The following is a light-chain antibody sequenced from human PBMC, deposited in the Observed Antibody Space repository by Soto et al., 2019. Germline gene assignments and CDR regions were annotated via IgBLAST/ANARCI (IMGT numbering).Light chain of an antibody. CDR2: AAS. J-gene: IGKJ2*01. CDR1: QSVGSL. V-gene: IGKV1-39*01. Sequence: DTQMTQSPSSLSASVGDRVTITCRASQSVGSLLNWFQQKPGKAPKLLIYAASTLQSGAPSRFSGSGAGIDFTLIISSLQPEDFATYYCQQSDSLPYTFGQGTKLEI. CDR3: QQSDSLPYT.